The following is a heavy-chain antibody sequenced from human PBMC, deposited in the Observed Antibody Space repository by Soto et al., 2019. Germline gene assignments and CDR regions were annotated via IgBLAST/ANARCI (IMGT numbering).Heavy chain of an antibody. D-gene: IGHD2-15*01. Sequence: SETLSLTCTVSGGSISSYYWSWIRQPPGKGLEWIGYIYYSGSTNYNPSLKSRVTISVDTSKNQFSLKLSSVTAADTAVYYCARDGVGYCSGGSCSRNNWFDPRGQGTQVTVSS. CDR3: ARDGVGYCSGGSCSRNNWFDP. J-gene: IGHJ5*02. V-gene: IGHV4-59*01. CDR2: IYYSGST. CDR1: GGSISSYY.